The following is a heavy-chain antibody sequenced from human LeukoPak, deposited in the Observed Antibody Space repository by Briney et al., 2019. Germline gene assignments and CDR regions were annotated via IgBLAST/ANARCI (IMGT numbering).Heavy chain of an antibody. CDR1: GFNFNNYA. J-gene: IGHJ5*02. CDR3: AKDKWSSSGFDP. Sequence: GGSLRLSCAASGFNFNNYAMSWVRQAPGKGLEWVSHIVASSGATFYADSVKGRFTISRDNSKNTLYLQMNSLRAEDTAVYYCAKDKWSSSGFDPWGQGTLVTVSS. D-gene: IGHD6-13*01. CDR2: IVASSGAT. V-gene: IGHV3-23*01.